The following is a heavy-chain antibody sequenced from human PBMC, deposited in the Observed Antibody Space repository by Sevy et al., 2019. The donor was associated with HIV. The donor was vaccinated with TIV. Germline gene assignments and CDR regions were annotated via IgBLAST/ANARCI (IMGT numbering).Heavy chain of an antibody. CDR2: ISGSGGST. J-gene: IGHJ3*02. V-gene: IGHV3-23*01. CDR3: AKGRPYSGSYFYFSSPDTNAFDI. D-gene: IGHD1-26*01. Sequence: GESLKISCAASGFTFSSYAMSWVRQAPGKGLEWVSAISGSGGSTYYADSVKGRFTISRDNSKNTVYLQMNSLRAEDTAVYYCAKGRPYSGSYFYFSSPDTNAFDIWGQGTMVTVSS. CDR1: GFTFSSYA.